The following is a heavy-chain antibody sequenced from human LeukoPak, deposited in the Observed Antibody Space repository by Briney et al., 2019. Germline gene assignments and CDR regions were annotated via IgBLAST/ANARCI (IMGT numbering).Heavy chain of an antibody. Sequence: SETLSLTCTVSAGSISSGGYYWSWIRQPAGKGLEWIGRIYTSGSTNYNPSLKSRVTISVDTSKNRFSLKLSSVTAADTAVYYCARARSWYYDSSGYYYRQHFDYWGQGTLVTVSS. CDR1: AGSISSGGYY. J-gene: IGHJ4*02. CDR3: ARARSWYYDSSGYYYRQHFDY. V-gene: IGHV4-61*02. CDR2: IYTSGST. D-gene: IGHD3-22*01.